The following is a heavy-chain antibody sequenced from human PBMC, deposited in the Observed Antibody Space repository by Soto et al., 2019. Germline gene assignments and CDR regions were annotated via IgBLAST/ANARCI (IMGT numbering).Heavy chain of an antibody. CDR1: VFTFSNYA. V-gene: IGHV3-30*18. CDR2: TSYDGNNE. J-gene: IGHJ4*02. Sequence: WGSLRISCASSVFTFSNYAMDWVRQAPGRGLEWVALTSYDGNNEYYTDSVNGRFTISRDNSKNTLFLQMNSPRPEDTAVYYCAKDKGVFNWATSYFDYWGQGAMVTVSS. CDR3: AKDKGVFNWATSYFDY. D-gene: IGHD1-1*01.